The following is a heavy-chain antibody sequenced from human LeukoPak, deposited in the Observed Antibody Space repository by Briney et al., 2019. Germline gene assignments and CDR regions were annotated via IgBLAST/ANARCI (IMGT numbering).Heavy chain of an antibody. CDR1: GYTFTSYD. V-gene: IGHV1-46*01. CDR2: INPSGGST. CDR3: ARGGSSWYRGSFQH. D-gene: IGHD6-13*01. Sequence: ASVKVSCKASGYTFTSYDMHWARQAPGQGLEWMEIINPSGGSTSYAQIFQGRVTMTRDTSTSTVYMGLSSLRSEDTAVYYCARGGSSWYRGSFQHWGQGTLVTVSS. J-gene: IGHJ1*01.